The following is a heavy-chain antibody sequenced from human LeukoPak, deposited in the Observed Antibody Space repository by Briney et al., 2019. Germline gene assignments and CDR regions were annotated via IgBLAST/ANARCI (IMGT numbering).Heavy chain of an antibody. CDR1: GFTFRGYG. CDR2: ISDSGGRT. J-gene: IGHJ4*02. D-gene: IGHD2-21*02. Sequence: GGSLRLSCAASGFTFRGYGMNWVRQAPGKGLEWVSFISDSGGRTYYAESVKGRFAISRDNSKNTLYLQMNSLRVEDTAVYYCAKDLPTKCRGDCPSDYWGQGTLVTVSS. V-gene: IGHV3-23*01. CDR3: AKDLPTKCRGDCPSDY.